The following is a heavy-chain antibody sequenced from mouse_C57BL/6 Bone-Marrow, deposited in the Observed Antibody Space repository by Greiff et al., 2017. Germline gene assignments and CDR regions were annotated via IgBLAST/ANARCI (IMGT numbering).Heavy chain of an antibody. J-gene: IGHJ4*01. CDR3: ARWRYDSSYRYYAMDY. CDR2: IYPGSGNT. Sequence: QVQLQQSGAELVRPGASVKLSCKASGYTFTDYYINWVKQRPGQGLEWIARIYPGSGNTYYNEKFKGKATLTAEKSSRTAYMQLSSLTSEDSAVYFCARWRYDSSYRYYAMDYWGQGTSVTVSS. CDR1: GYTFTDYY. V-gene: IGHV1-76*01. D-gene: IGHD1-1*01.